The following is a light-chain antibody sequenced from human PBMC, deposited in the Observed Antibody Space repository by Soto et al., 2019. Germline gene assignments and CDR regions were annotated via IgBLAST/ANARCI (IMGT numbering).Light chain of an antibody. CDR3: SSYTTSSTL. CDR2: EVS. V-gene: IGLV2-14*01. J-gene: IGLJ1*01. Sequence: SAGTHPASVSGSPGQSITSSCTGTSSDVGSYNYVSWYQQHPGKAPKLMIYEVSDRPSGISSRFSGSKSGNTASLTISGLQTEEEADYYSSSYTTSSTLFGTGPKLTVL. CDR1: SSDVGSYNY.